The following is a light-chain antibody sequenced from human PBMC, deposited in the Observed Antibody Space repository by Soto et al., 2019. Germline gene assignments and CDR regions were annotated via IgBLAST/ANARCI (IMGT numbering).Light chain of an antibody. CDR2: LEGSGSN. CDR1: SGHSTYI. Sequence: QPVLTQSSSASASLGSSVKLTCTLSSGHSTYIIAWHQQQPGKAPRYLMKLEGSGSNNKGSGVPDRFSGSSSGADRYLTISNLQSEDEADYYCETWDRNTVVFGGGTQLTVL. CDR3: ETWDRNTVV. V-gene: IGLV4-60*03. J-gene: IGLJ3*02.